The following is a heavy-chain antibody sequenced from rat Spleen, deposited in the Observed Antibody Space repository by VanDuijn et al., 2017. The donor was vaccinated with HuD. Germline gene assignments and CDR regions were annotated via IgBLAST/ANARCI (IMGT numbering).Heavy chain of an antibody. V-gene: IGHV5-25*01. D-gene: IGHD1-10*01. Sequence: EVELVESGGGLVQPGRSMKLSCAASGFTFRDYYMAWVRQAPTKGLEWVASISIGGGNIYFRDSVKGRFSISRDNAKSTLYLQMDSLRSEDTATYYCASSIITTPDYWGQGVMVTVSS. CDR3: ASSIITTPDY. CDR2: ISIGGGNI. J-gene: IGHJ2*01. CDR1: GFTFRDYY.